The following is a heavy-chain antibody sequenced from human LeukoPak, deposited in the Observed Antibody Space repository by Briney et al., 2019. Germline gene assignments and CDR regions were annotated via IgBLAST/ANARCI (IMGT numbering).Heavy chain of an antibody. V-gene: IGHV3-43*02. D-gene: IGHD6-6*01. CDR2: ISGDGGST. J-gene: IGHJ6*03. Sequence: PGGSLRLSCAASGFTFDDYAMHWVRQAPGKGLEWVSLISGDGGSTYYADSMKGRFTISRDNSKNSLYLQMNSLRTEDTALYYCAKDYGSSSFDYYYYMDVWGKGTTVTVSS. CDR3: AKDYGSSSFDYYYYMDV. CDR1: GFTFDDYA.